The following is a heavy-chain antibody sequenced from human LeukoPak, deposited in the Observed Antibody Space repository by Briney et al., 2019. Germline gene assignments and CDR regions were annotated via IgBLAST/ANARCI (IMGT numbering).Heavy chain of an antibody. J-gene: IGHJ6*03. V-gene: IGHV3-48*03. D-gene: IGHD6-13*01. CDR2: ISSSGSTI. Sequence: GGSLRLSCAASGFTFSSYEMNWVRQAPGKGLEWVSYISSSGSTIYYADSVKGRFTISRDNAKNSLYLQMNSLRAEDTAVYYCARVYSSSWDYYYYMDVWGKGTTVTISS. CDR3: ARVYSSSWDYYYYMDV. CDR1: GFTFSSYE.